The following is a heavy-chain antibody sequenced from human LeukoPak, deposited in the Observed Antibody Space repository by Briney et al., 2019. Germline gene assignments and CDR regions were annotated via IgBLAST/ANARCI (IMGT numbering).Heavy chain of an antibody. V-gene: IGHV4-59*01. CDR3: ARGGVDFDGYNPLDY. J-gene: IGHJ4*02. D-gene: IGHD5-24*01. CDR1: GGSISSYY. CDR2: IYYSGST. Sequence: SETLSLTCTVSGGSISSYYWSWIRQPPGKGLEWIGYIYYSGSTNYNPSLKSRVTISVDTSKNQFSLKLSSVTAADTAVYYCARGGVDFDGYNPLDYWGQRTLVTVSS.